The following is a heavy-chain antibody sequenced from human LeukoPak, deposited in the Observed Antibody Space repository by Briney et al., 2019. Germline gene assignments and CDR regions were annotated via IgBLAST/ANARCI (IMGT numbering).Heavy chain of an antibody. CDR1: GGSISSYY. V-gene: IGHV4-59*08. D-gene: IGHD3-22*01. CDR3: ARHVPSYYDSANDAFDI. Sequence: SETLSLTCTVSGGSISSYYRSWIRQPPGKGLEWIGYIYYSGSTNYNPSLKSRVTISVDTSKNQFSLKLSSVTAADTAVYYCARHVPSYYDSANDAFDIWGQGTMVTVSS. CDR2: IYYSGST. J-gene: IGHJ3*02.